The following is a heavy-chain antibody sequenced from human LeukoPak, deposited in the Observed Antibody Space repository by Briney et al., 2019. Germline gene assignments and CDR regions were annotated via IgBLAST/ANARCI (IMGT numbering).Heavy chain of an antibody. D-gene: IGHD5-18*01. V-gene: IGHV3-33*01. CDR3: ARAPQRVYSYGSLPIDY. Sequence: GGSLRLSCAASGFTFSSYGMHWVRQAPGKGLEWVAVIWYDGSNKYYADSVKGRFTISRDNSKNTLYLQMNSLRAEDTAVYYCARAPQRVYSYGSLPIDYWGQGTLVTVSS. CDR1: GFTFSSYG. J-gene: IGHJ4*02. CDR2: IWYDGSNK.